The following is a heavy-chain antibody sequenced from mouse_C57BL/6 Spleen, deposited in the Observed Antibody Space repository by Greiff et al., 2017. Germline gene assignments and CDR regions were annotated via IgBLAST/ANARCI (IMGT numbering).Heavy chain of an antibody. Sequence: EFQLQQSGPELVKPGASVTISFTSSVSTFTDSYMNWVKQSHGKRLEWIGDINPNNGGTSYTQKFTGKATLTVDKSSSTAYMELRSLTSEDSAVYYCALVYYFDYWGQGTTLTVSS. CDR1: VSTFTDSY. V-gene: IGHV1-26*01. CDR3: ALVYYFDY. J-gene: IGHJ2*01. D-gene: IGHD1-1*02. CDR2: INPNNGGT.